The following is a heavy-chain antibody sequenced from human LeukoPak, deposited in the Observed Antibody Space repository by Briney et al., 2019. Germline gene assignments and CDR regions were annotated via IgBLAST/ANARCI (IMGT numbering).Heavy chain of an antibody. CDR3: ARQYLGAGWSNYYYYYMDV. D-gene: IGHD2-15*01. V-gene: IGHV4-59*08. CDR1: GGSLSSYY. J-gene: IGHJ6*03. Sequence: SETLSLTCTVSGGSLSSYYWSWIRQPPGKGLGWIGYIYYSGSTNYNPSPTSRVTISVETSKNQSSLKLSSVTAADTAVYYCARQYLGAGWSNYYYYYMDVWGKGTTVTVSS. CDR2: IYYSGST.